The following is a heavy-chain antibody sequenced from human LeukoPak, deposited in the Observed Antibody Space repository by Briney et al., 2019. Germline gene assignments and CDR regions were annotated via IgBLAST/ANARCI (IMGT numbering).Heavy chain of an antibody. CDR2: INWSGGNI. D-gene: IGHD1-26*01. CDR3: TRDRSGNYIGGSFHI. V-gene: IGHV3-9*03. Sequence: PGRSLRLSCAASGFTFDNYAMHWVRQAPGKGLEWVSGINWSGGNIGYADSVKGRFTISRDNAKNSLYLQMNSLRVDDMAFYYCTRDRSGNYIGGSFHIWGQGTMVTVSS. J-gene: IGHJ3*02. CDR1: GFTFDNYA.